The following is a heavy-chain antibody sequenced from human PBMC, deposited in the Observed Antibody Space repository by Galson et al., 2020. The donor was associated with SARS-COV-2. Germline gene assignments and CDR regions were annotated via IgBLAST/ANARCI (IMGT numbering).Heavy chain of an antibody. CDR1: GFTFSSYE. V-gene: IGHV3-48*03. D-gene: IGHD2-15*01. CDR3: AREIVVVVAATNYYYGMDV. J-gene: IGHJ6*02. Sequence: GGSLRLSCAASGFTFSSYEMNWVRQAPGKGLEWVSYISSSGSTIYYADSVKGRFTISRDNAKNSLYLQMNSLRAEDTAVYYCAREIVVVVAATNYYYGMDVWGQGTTVTVSS. CDR2: ISSSGSTI.